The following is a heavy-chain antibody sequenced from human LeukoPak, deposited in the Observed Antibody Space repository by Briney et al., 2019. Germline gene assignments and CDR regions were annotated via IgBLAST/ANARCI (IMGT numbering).Heavy chain of an antibody. D-gene: IGHD2-15*01. CDR1: GGTISGYF. V-gene: IGHV4-4*07. J-gene: IGHJ4*02. Sequence: SGTLSLTCTFSGGTISGYFWSWIRQPAGKGLEWIGRIHDNGDSNHNPSLMSRVTMTLDTSGNQVSLKLTSVTAADTAVYYCARAPSGCGGTCPSDHWGPGTLVTVSS. CDR2: IHDNGDS. CDR3: ARAPSGCGGTCPSDH.